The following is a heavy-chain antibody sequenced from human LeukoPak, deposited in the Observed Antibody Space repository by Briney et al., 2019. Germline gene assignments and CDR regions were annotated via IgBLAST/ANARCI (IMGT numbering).Heavy chain of an antibody. J-gene: IGHJ6*02. V-gene: IGHV1-2*04. Sequence: ASVKVSCKASGYTFTGYYMHWVRQAPGQGLEWMGWINPNSGGTNYAQKFQGWVTMTRDTSISTAYMELSRLRSDDTAVYYCARDRWGTAIGYYYGMDVWGQGTTVTVSS. D-gene: IGHD5-18*01. CDR2: INPNSGGT. CDR3: ARDRWGTAIGYYYGMDV. CDR1: GYTFTGYY.